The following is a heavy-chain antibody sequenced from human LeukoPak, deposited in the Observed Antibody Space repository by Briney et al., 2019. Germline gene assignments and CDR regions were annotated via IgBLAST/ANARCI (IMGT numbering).Heavy chain of an antibody. D-gene: IGHD3-22*01. J-gene: IGHJ4*02. CDR2: IRYDGSNK. CDR3: AKDLYYYDSSGSHYFDY. Sequence: GGSLRLSCAASGFTFSSYGMHWVRQAPGKGLEWVACIRYDGSNKYYADSVKGRFTISRDNSKNTLYLQMNSLRAEDTAVYYCAKDLYYYDSSGSHYFDYWGQGTLVTVSS. CDR1: GFTFSSYG. V-gene: IGHV3-30*02.